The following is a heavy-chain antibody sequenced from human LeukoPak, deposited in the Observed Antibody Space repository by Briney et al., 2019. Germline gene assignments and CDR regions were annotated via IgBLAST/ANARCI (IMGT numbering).Heavy chain of an antibody. CDR3: ARVKWELLSYFDY. CDR1: GYTFNTYG. Sequence: ASVKVSCKPSGYTFNTYGITWVRQAPGQRLEWMGWINPNSGGTNYAQKFQGRVTMTRDTSISTAYMELSRLRSDDTAVYYCARVKWELLSYFDYWGQGTLVTVSS. J-gene: IGHJ4*02. CDR2: INPNSGGT. V-gene: IGHV1-2*02. D-gene: IGHD1-26*01.